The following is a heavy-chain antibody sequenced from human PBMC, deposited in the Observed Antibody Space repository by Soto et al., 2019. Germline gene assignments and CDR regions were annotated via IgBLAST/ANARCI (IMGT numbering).Heavy chain of an antibody. CDR1: AGSISTGGYY. D-gene: IGHD3-10*01. J-gene: IGHJ5*02. V-gene: IGHV4-31*02. CDR2: IYYSGST. CDR3: ARESYGSGSTWFDP. Sequence: SEARSVTRTVSAGSISTGGYYWSWIRQDPGKGLEWIGYIYYSGSTYYNPSLKSRVTISVGTSKNQFSLKLSSVTAADTAVYYCARESYGSGSTWFDPWGQGTLVTVS.